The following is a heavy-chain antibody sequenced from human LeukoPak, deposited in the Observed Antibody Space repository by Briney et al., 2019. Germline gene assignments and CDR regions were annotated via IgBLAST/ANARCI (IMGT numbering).Heavy chain of an antibody. CDR3: ATAKSDFYDSSGYWGA. D-gene: IGHD3-22*01. V-gene: IGHV4-39*07. J-gene: IGHJ5*02. CDR1: GGSISSSSYY. Sequence: SETLSLTCTVSGGSISSSSYYWGWIRQPPGKGLEWIGSIYYSGSTQYNPSLKSRVTISVDTSKNQFSLRLSSVTAADTAVYFCATAKSDFYDSSGYWGAWGQGTPVTVSS. CDR2: IYYSGST.